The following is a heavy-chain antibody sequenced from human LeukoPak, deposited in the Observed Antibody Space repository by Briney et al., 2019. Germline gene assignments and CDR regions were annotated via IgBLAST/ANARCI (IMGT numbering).Heavy chain of an antibody. CDR3: AKNSHIAAAGTGFDP. V-gene: IGHV3-30-3*02. CDR1: GFTFSSYA. Sequence: GGSLRLSCAASGFTFSSYAMHWVRQAPGKGLEWVAVISYDGSNKYYADSVKGRFTISRDNSKNTLYLQMNSLRAEDTAVYYCAKNSHIAAAGTGFDPWGQGTLVTVSS. CDR2: ISYDGSNK. D-gene: IGHD6-13*01. J-gene: IGHJ5*02.